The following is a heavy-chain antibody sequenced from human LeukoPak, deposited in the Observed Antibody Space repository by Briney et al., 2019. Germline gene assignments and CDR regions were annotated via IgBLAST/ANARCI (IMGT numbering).Heavy chain of an antibody. V-gene: IGHV3-11*01. J-gene: IGHJ4*02. CDR1: GFTFSEYY. CDR3: AREMDGPYGSGSPLDY. D-gene: IGHD3-10*01. Sequence: GGSLRLSCAASGFTFSEYYMSWIRQAPGKGLEWVSYISSSGSTTYYADSVKGRFTISRDNAKNSLYLQMNSLRAEDTAVYYCAREMDGPYGSGSPLDYWGQGTQVTVSS. CDR2: ISSSGSTT.